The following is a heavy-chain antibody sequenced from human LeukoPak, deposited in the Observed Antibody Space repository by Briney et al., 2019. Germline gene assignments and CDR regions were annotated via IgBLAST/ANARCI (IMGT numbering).Heavy chain of an antibody. CDR1: GGTFSSYA. D-gene: IGHD3-10*01. CDR3: AKGMVRGVITKWFDP. CDR2: IIPIFGTA. Sequence: SAKVSCKASGGTFSSYAISWVRQAPGQGLEWMGGIIPIFGTANYAQKFQGRVTITADESTSTAYMELSSLRSEDTAVYYCAKGMVRGVITKWFDPWGQGTLVTVSS. V-gene: IGHV1-69*13. J-gene: IGHJ5*02.